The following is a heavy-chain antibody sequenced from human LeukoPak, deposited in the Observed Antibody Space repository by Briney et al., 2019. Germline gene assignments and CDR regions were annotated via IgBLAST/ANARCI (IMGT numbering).Heavy chain of an antibody. V-gene: IGHV1-24*01. D-gene: IGHD5-12*01. J-gene: IGHJ3*02. Sequence: ASVKVSCKVSGYTLTELSMHWVRQAPGKGLEWMGGFDTEDGETIYAQKFQGRVTMTEDTSTDTAYMELSSLRSEDTAVYYCATSGGYESNDAFDIWGQGTMVTVSS. CDR1: GYTLTELS. CDR2: FDTEDGET. CDR3: ATSGGYESNDAFDI.